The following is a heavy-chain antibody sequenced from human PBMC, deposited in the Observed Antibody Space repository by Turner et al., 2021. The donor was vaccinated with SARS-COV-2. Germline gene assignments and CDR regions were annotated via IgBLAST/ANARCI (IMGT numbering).Heavy chain of an antibody. CDR1: GFTFSSYA. CDR2: ISGSGGST. J-gene: IGHJ4*02. D-gene: IGHD3-22*01. Sequence: EVQLLESGGGLVQPGGSLRLSCAASGFTFSSYAMGWVRQAPGKGLEWVSAISGSGGSTYYADSVKGRFTISRDNSKNTLYLQMNSLRAEDTAVYYCAKTIGSYYDSSGYYQYFDYWGQGTLVTVSS. CDR3: AKTIGSYYDSSGYYQYFDY. V-gene: IGHV3-23*01.